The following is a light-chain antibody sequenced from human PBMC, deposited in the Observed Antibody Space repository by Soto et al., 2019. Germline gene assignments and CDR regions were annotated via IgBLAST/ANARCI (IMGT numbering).Light chain of an antibody. V-gene: IGLV1-44*01. CDR2: SNN. CDR1: SSNIGSDT. Sequence: VVTQPPSASGTPGQRVTISCSGSSSNIGSDTVKWYQHLPGTAPKLLIYSNNQRPSGVPDRFSGSKSGTSASLAISGLQSEDEADYYCAAWYDSLNGPVFGGGTKVTVL. CDR3: AAWYDSLNGPV. J-gene: IGLJ2*01.